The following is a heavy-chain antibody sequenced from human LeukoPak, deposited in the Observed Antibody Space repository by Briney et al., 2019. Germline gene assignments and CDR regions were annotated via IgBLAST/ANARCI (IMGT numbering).Heavy chain of an antibody. D-gene: IGHD5-24*01. J-gene: IGHJ3*02. Sequence: PGASVKVSCKASGGTFSSYAISWVRQAPGQGLEWMGGIIPIFGTANYAQKFQGRVTITADKSTSTAYMELRSLRSDDTAVYYCARERLPLRRDGYNSHHAFDIWGQGTMVTVSS. CDR2: IIPIFGTA. CDR3: ARERLPLRRDGYNSHHAFDI. CDR1: GGTFSSYA. V-gene: IGHV1-69*06.